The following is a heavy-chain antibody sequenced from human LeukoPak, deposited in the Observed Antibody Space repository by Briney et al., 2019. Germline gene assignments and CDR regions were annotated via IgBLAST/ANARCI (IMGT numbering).Heavy chain of an antibody. CDR2: IYYSGST. CDR1: GGSISVYY. D-gene: IGHD5-18*01. CDR3: ARGGYSYGYHY. V-gene: IGHV4-59*01. J-gene: IGHJ4*02. Sequence: SETLSLTCTVSGGSISVYYWTWIRQPPRKGREWIGYIYYSGSTNYNPSLKSRVTISVDTSKNQFSLKLSSVTAADTAVYYCARGGYSYGYHYWGQGTLVTVSS.